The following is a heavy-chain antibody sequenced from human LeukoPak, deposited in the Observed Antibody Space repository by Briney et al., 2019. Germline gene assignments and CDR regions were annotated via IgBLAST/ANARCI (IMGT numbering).Heavy chain of an antibody. Sequence: ASVKVSCKASGYTFTNYAISWVRQAPGQGLEWMGWISAYNGNTNYAQKLQGRVTMTTDTSTSTAYMELRSLRSDDTAVYYCARGLGYCGVDCYYDAFDIWGQGTMVTVSS. J-gene: IGHJ3*02. D-gene: IGHD2-21*02. CDR1: GYTFTNYA. CDR3: ARGLGYCGVDCYYDAFDI. V-gene: IGHV1-18*01. CDR2: ISAYNGNT.